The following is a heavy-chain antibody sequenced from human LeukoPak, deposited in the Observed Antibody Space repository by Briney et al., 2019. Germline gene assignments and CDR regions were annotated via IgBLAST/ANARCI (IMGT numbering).Heavy chain of an antibody. Sequence: PSETLSLTCTVSGGSISSDYWSWIRQPPGKGLEWIGYIHYSGSTNYNPSLKSRVTISVDTSKNQFSLKLSSVIAADTAVYYCARGRYALWGQGTLVTVSS. CDR1: GGSISSDY. D-gene: IGHD1-1*01. CDR2: IHYSGST. V-gene: IGHV4-59*01. J-gene: IGHJ4*02. CDR3: ARGRYAL.